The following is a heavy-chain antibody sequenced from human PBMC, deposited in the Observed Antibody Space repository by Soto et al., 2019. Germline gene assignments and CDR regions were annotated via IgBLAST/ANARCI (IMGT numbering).Heavy chain of an antibody. CDR1: GFTFSNYA. D-gene: IGHD4-4*01. Sequence: EAQLLESGGGLVRPGGSLRLSCAASGFTFSNYAMNWVRQAPGKGLEWVSAISGSGVYTHYADSVKGRFTISRDNSKNTLYLQMKSLRAEDTAVYYCAKGPSSTVNTVLYYSDYWGQGTLVTASS. V-gene: IGHV3-23*01. CDR2: ISGSGVYT. CDR3: AKGPSSTVNTVLYYSDY. J-gene: IGHJ4*02.